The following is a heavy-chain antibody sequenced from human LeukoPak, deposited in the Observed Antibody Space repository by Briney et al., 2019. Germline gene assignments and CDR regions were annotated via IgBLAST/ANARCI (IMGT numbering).Heavy chain of an antibody. Sequence: PGGSLRLSCAASGFTFSDYYMSWIRQAPGKGLEWVAVISYDGSNKYYADSVKGRFTISRDNSKNTLYLQMNSLRAEDTAVYYCAREHYYDSSGLFDYWGQGTLVTVSS. D-gene: IGHD3-22*01. CDR3: AREHYYDSSGLFDY. CDR1: GFTFSDYY. V-gene: IGHV3-30*03. CDR2: ISYDGSNK. J-gene: IGHJ4*02.